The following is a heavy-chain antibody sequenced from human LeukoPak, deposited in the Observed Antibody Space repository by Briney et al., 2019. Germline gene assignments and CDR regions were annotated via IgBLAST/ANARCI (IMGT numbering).Heavy chain of an antibody. CDR1: GGSISSYY. J-gene: IGHJ4*02. CDR3: ARADHQQLGY. V-gene: IGHV4-4*07. CDR2: IYTSGST. D-gene: IGHD6-13*01. Sequence: NPSETLSLTCTVSGGSISSYYWSWIRQPTGKGLEWIGRIYTSGSTYYNPSLKSRVTISVDRSKNQFSLKLSSVTAADTAVYYCARADHQQLGYWGQGTLVTVSS.